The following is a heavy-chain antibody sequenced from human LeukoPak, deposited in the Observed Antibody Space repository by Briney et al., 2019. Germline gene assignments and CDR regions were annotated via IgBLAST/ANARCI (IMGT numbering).Heavy chain of an antibody. Sequence: PGGSLRLSCAASGFTFSRYSMNWVSQAPGKWLEWVSSISIGSTYTYYADSVKGRFTISRDNAKNSLYLQMNSLRAEDTAVYYCARATITFGGVIERWGQGTLVTVSS. J-gene: IGHJ5*02. CDR1: GFTFSRYS. CDR3: ARATITFGGVIER. D-gene: IGHD3-16*01. CDR2: ISIGSTYT. V-gene: IGHV3-21*01.